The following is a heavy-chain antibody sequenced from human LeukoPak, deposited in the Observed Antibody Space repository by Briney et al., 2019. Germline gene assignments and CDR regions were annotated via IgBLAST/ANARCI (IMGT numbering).Heavy chain of an antibody. V-gene: IGHV1-24*01. CDR2: FDPEDGET. J-gene: IGHJ4*02. D-gene: IGHD2-15*01. Sequence: ASVKVSCKVSGYTLTELSMHWVRQAPGKGLEWMGGFDPEDGETIYAQKFQGRVTMTEDTSTDTAYMELSSLRSEDMAVYYCATDKGTVCSGGSCYRDRFDYWGQGTLVTVSS. CDR3: ATDKGTVCSGGSCYRDRFDY. CDR1: GYTLTELS.